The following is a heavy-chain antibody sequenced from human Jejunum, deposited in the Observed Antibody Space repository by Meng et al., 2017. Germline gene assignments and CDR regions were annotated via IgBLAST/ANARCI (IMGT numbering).Heavy chain of an antibody. CDR2: VSYHGYDQ. V-gene: IGHV3-30*18. CDR1: GFTFSSYS. CDR3: AKSWGSGTYLGGHY. D-gene: IGHD1-26*01. Sequence: GEPLKISCAASGFTFSSYSLHWVRQAPGKGLEWVAVVSYHGYDQYYADSVKGRFTISRDNSNNTLFLQMNSLRAEDTAVYYCAKSWGSGTYLGGHYWGQGTLVTVSS. J-gene: IGHJ4*01.